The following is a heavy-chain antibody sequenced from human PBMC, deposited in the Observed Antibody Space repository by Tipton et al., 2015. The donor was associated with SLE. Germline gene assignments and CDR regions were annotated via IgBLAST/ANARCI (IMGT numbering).Heavy chain of an antibody. CDR3: ASLRLGY. J-gene: IGHJ4*02. V-gene: IGHV3-11*06. D-gene: IGHD6-25*01. Sequence: GRFTISRDNAKNSLYLQMNSLRAEDTAVYYCASLRLGYWGQGTLVTVSS.